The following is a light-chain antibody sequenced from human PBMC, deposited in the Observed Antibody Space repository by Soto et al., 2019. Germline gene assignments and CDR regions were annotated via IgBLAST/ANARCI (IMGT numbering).Light chain of an antibody. J-gene: IGKJ5*01. Sequence: ECVLRQSPCTLSLSPGERATLSCRASQTVRNNYLAWYQQKPGQAPRLLIYDASSRATGIPDRFSGSGSGTEFTLTISSLQSEDFAVYYCQQYDNWPRTFGQGTRLEI. CDR2: DAS. V-gene: IGKV3-20*01. CDR1: QTVRNNY. CDR3: QQYDNWPRT.